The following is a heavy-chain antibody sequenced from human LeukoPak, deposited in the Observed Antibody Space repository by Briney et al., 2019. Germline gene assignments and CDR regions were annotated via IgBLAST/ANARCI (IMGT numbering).Heavy chain of an antibody. CDR1: GFTFSSYS. CDR2: ISSSSSYI. CDR3: ARAAATGTEPNRVDP. V-gene: IGHV3-21*01. Sequence: GGSLRLSCAASGFTFSSYSMNWVRQAPGKGLEWVSSISSSSSYIYYADSAKGRFTISRDNAKNSLYPQMNSLRAEDTAVYYCARAAATGTEPNRVDPWGQGTLVTVSS. D-gene: IGHD1-14*01. J-gene: IGHJ5*02.